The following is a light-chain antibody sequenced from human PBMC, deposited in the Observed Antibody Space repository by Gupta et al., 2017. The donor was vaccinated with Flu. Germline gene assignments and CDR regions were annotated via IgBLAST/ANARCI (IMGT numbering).Light chain of an antibody. CDR1: QSVRSN. J-gene: IGKJ2*01. V-gene: IGKV3-15*01. CDR3: QQYNDWPPHT. CDR2: GAS. Sequence: EIVMTQSPATLSVSPGERATLSCRASQSVRSNLAWYQQKPGQAPRLLIYGASTRATGIPARFSGSGSGTEFTLTISSRQSEDFAVYYCQQYNDWPPHTFGQGTKVEIK.